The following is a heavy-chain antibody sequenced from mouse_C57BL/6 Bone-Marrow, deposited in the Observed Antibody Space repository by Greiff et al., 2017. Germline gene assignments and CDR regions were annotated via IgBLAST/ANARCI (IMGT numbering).Heavy chain of an antibody. V-gene: IGHV1-74*01. J-gene: IGHJ4*01. CDR2: IHPSDSDT. CDR1: GYTFTSYW. D-gene: IGHD2-4*01. Sequence: QVQLQQPGAELVKPGASVQVSCKASGYTFTSYWMHWVKQRPGQGLEWIGRIHPSDSDTNYNQKIKGKATLTVDKSASSAYMQLSRLTSDDSAVYYCSIGWAYDYGRLRMDYWGQGTSGTVSS. CDR3: SIGWAYDYGRLRMDY.